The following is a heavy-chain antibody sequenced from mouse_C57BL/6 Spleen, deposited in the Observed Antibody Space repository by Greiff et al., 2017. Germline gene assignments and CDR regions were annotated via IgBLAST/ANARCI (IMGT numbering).Heavy chain of an antibody. J-gene: IGHJ3*01. CDR1: GYTFTSYW. CDR2: IDPSDSYT. CDR3: AGYGSYYGSSYGFAY. V-gene: IGHV1-50*01. D-gene: IGHD1-1*01. Sequence: QVQLQQPGAELVKPGASVKLSCKASGYTFTSYWMQWVKQRPGQGLEWIGEIDPSDSYTNYNQKFKGKATLTVDTSSSTAYMQLSSLTSEDSAVYYGAGYGSYYGSSYGFAYWGQGTLVTVSA.